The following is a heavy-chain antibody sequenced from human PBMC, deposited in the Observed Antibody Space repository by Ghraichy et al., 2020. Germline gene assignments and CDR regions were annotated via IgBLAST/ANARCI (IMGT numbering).Heavy chain of an antibody. CDR1: GFTFTSSA. J-gene: IGHJ4*02. V-gene: IGHV1-58*02. CDR2: IVVGSGNT. Sequence: SVKVSCKASGFTFTSSAMQWVRQARGQRLEWIGWIVVGSGNTNYAQKFQERVTITRDMSTSTAYMELSSLRSEDTAVYYCAAVSRYSSSSGYYFDYWGQGTLVTVSS. CDR3: AAVSRYSSSSGYYFDY. D-gene: IGHD6-6*01.